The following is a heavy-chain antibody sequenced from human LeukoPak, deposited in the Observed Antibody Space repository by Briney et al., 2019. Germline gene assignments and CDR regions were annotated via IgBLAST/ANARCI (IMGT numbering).Heavy chain of an antibody. CDR1: GGTFSSYA. CDR3: ARDYRRDCSGGSCYEIYYYYYYGMDV. D-gene: IGHD2-15*01. CDR2: IIPIFGTA. Sequence: SVKVSCKASGGTFSSYAISWVRQAPGQGLEWMGGIIPIFGTANYAQKFQGRVTVTADESTSTAYMELSSLRSEDTAVYYCARDYRRDCSGGSCYEIYYYYYYGMDVWGQGTTVTVSS. V-gene: IGHV1-69*13. J-gene: IGHJ6*02.